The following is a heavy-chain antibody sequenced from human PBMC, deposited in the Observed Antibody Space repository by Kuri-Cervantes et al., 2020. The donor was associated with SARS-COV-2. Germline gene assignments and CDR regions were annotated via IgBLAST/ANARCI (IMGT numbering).Heavy chain of an antibody. CDR1: GFTFSSYA. V-gene: IGHV3-30*04. J-gene: IGHJ6*03. CDR3: ARAGGDYMDV. CDR2: ISYDGSNK. D-gene: IGHD2-21*01. Sequence: GGSLRLSCAASGFTFSSYAMHWVRQAPGKGLEWVAVISYDGSNKYYADSVKGRFTISRDNSKNTLYLQTNSLRAEDTAVYYCARAGGDYMDVWGKGTTDTVSS.